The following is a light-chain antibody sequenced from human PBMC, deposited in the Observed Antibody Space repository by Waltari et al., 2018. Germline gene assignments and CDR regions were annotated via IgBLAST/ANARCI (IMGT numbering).Light chain of an antibody. V-gene: IGLV3-19*01. Sequence: SSELTQDPAVSVALGQTVSITCQGDRLRRYYASWYQQRPGQPPILILYGQDNRPSGIPDRFSGSTSGNTASLTITGAQAEDEADYYCLSRDTTSTRVFGGGTRLTV. CDR2: GQD. J-gene: IGLJ3*02. CDR1: RLRRYY. CDR3: LSRDTTSTRV.